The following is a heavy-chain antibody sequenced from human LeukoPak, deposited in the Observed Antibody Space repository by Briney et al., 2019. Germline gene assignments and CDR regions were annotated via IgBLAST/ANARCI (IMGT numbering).Heavy chain of an antibody. CDR3: ARELRVVPAAIGAFDI. Sequence: SETLSLTCTVSGGSISSSSYYWGWIRQPPGKGLEWIGSIYYSGSTYYNPSLKSRVTISVDTSKNQFSLKLSSVTAADTAVYYCARELRVVPAAIGAFDIWGQGTMVTVSS. J-gene: IGHJ3*02. CDR2: IYYSGST. CDR1: GGSISSSSYY. D-gene: IGHD2-2*02. V-gene: IGHV4-39*07.